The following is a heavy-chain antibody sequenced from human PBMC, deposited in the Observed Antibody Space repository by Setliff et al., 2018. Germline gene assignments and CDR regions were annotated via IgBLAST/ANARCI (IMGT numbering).Heavy chain of an antibody. J-gene: IGHJ4*02. D-gene: IGHD1-26*01. CDR3: AKDRQPDGRWDIDY. Sequence: GGSLRLSCAASGFTFDDFGMSWVRQAPRKGLEWVASFIAGDSSTIYADSVKGRFTIFRDISKNTLYLQMNSLRADDTAVYFCAKDRQPDGRWDIDYWGQGTLVTVSS. V-gene: IGHV3-23*01. CDR1: GFTFDDFG. CDR2: FIAGDSST.